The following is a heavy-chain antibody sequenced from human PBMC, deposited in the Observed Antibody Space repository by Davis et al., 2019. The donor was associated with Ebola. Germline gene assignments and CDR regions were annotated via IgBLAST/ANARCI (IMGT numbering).Heavy chain of an antibody. CDR1: GGTFSSYA. J-gene: IGHJ6*02. Sequence: SVKVSCKASGGTFSSYAISWVRQAPGQGLEWMGRIIPILGIANYAQKFQGRVTITADKSTSTAYMELSSLRSEDTAVYYCARDLGYSYGKYYYYYYGMDVWGQGTTVTVSS. D-gene: IGHD5-18*01. V-gene: IGHV1-69*04. CDR2: IIPILGIA. CDR3: ARDLGYSYGKYYYYYYGMDV.